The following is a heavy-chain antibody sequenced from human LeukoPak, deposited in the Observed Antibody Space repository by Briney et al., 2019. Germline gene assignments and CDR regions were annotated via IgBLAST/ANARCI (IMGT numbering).Heavy chain of an antibody. CDR1: GGSISSSSYY. CDR2: INYSGST. J-gene: IGHJ4*02. Sequence: SETLSLTCIVSGGSISSSSYYWSWIRQPPGKGLEWIGSINYSGSTYYNPSLKSRVIMSVDTSKNQFSLKLSSVTAADTAVYYCARRGVGAAGYFDNWGQGTLVTVSS. V-gene: IGHV4-39*01. D-gene: IGHD1-26*01. CDR3: ARRGVGAAGYFDN.